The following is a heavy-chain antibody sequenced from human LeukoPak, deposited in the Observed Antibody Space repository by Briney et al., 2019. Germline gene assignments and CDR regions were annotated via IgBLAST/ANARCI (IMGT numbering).Heavy chain of an antibody. Sequence: AGSLRLSCAVSGFSVRANHMAWVRQRLGQGLEWISVILPGGVTHYTDSLKDRFAISIDSSKNLLYLQMDSLRVEDTALYYCVRERDYDTYFDFWGRGTLVTVS. J-gene: IGHJ4*02. V-gene: IGHV3-53*01. CDR2: ILPGGVT. CDR3: VRERDYDTYFDF. D-gene: IGHD3-9*01. CDR1: GFSVRANH.